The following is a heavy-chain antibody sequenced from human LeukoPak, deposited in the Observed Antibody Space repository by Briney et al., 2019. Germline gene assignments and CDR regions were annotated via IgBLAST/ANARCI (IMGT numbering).Heavy chain of an antibody. Sequence: GGSLRLSCSASGFTFTSHVMHWVRQAPGKGLQYVSGISMNVQTTYYAGSVKGRFTISIDSSKNTVYLQMNSLTAEDTAVYYCVREGLERRTNFDYWGQGTLVSVSS. CDR1: GFTFTSHV. J-gene: IGHJ4*02. V-gene: IGHV3-64D*06. CDR2: ISMNVQTT. CDR3: VREGLERRTNFDY. D-gene: IGHD1-1*01.